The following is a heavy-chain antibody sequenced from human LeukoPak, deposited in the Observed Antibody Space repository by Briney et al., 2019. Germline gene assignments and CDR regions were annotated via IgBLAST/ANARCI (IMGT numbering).Heavy chain of an antibody. D-gene: IGHD2-15*01. J-gene: IGHJ4*02. CDR3: ARGGYCSGGSCYSRSTLDY. V-gene: IGHV3-23*01. CDR1: GFTFSSYA. CDR2: ISGSGGST. Sequence: GGSLRLSCAASGFTFSSYAMSWVRQAPGKGLEWVSAISGSGGSTYYADSVKGRFTISRDNSKNTLYLQMNSLRAEDTAVYYCARGGYCSGGSCYSRSTLDYWGQGTLVTVSS.